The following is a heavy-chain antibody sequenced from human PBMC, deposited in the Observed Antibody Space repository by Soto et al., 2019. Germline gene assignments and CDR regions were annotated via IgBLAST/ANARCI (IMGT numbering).Heavy chain of an antibody. CDR2: ISAYNGNT. J-gene: IGHJ4*02. CDR3: ARVIAAAADFDY. CDR1: SYTFASYG. D-gene: IGHD6-25*01. Sequence: QVQLVQSGAEVKKPGASVKVSCKASSYTFASYGISWVRQAPGQGLEWMGWISAYNGNTNYPQKLQGRVTMTTDTATRTAYLELRRLRSADTAVYYCARVIAAAADFDYWGQGTLGTVSS. V-gene: IGHV1-18*01.